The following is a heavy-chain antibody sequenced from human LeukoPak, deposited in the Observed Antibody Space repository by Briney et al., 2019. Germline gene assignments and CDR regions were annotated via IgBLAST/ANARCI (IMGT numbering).Heavy chain of an antibody. V-gene: IGHV4-59*12. CDR2: IYYSGST. Sequence: SETLSLTCTVSGGSISSYYWSWIRQPPGKGLEWIGYIYYSGSTNYNPSLKSRVTISVDTSKNQFSLKLSSVTAADTAVYYCARASVVPAAIHYYYYYYGMDVWGQGTTVTVSS. CDR3: ARASVVPAAIHYYYYYYGMDV. J-gene: IGHJ6*02. CDR1: GGSISSYY. D-gene: IGHD2-2*01.